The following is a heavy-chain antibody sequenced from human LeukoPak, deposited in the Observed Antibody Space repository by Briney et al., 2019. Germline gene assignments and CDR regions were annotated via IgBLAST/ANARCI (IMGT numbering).Heavy chain of an antibody. V-gene: IGHV4-39*01. Sequence: SETLSLTCTVSGGSISSSSYYWGWIRQPPGKGLEWIGSIYYSGGTYYNPSLKSRVTVSVDTSKNQFSLKLSSVTAADTAVYYCARQGFGELLIGYWGQGTLVTVSS. CDR2: IYYSGGT. CDR3: ARQGFGELLIGY. J-gene: IGHJ4*02. CDR1: GGSISSSSYY. D-gene: IGHD3-10*01.